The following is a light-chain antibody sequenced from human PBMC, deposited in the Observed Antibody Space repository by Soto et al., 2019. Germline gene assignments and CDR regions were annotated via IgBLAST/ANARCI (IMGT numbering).Light chain of an antibody. CDR2: RTS. Sequence: DIPMTQSPSSLSASIGDRVTITCRASQSISGCLNWYRQKPGQAPKLLMFRTSSLESGVPSRFSGSGSGTDFTLTISSLQPEDSATYYCQQCYATPLTFGGGTKVDIK. V-gene: IGKV1-39*01. CDR1: QSISGC. CDR3: QQCYATPLT. J-gene: IGKJ4*01.